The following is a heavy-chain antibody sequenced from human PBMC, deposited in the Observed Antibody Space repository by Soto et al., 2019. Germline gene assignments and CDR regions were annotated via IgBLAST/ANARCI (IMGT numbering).Heavy chain of an antibody. J-gene: IGHJ6*02. CDR1: GGTFSSYA. V-gene: IGHV1-69*01. Sequence: QVQLVQSGAEVKKPGSSVKVSCKASGGTFSSYAISWVRQAPGQGLEWMGGIIPIFGTANYAQKFQGRVTITADESTSTAYMELCSLRSEDTAVYYCARDLPIAAAGTGGRGQYYYYYYCLDVWGQGTTVTVSS. D-gene: IGHD6-13*01. CDR2: IIPIFGTA. CDR3: ARDLPIAAAGTGGRGQYYYYYYCLDV.